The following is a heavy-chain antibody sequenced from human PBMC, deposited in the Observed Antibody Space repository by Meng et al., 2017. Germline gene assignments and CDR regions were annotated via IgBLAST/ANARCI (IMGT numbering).Heavy chain of an antibody. CDR1: GGSISSYY. J-gene: IGHJ5*02. Sequence: GSLRLSCTVSGGSISSYYWSWIRQPPGKGLEWIGYIYYSGSTNYNPSLKSRVTISVDTSKNQFSLKLSSVTAADTAVYYCARVVVVPAAKYWFDPWGQGTLVTVSS. CDR3: ARVVVVPAAKYWFDP. D-gene: IGHD2-2*01. CDR2: IYYSGST. V-gene: IGHV4-59*01.